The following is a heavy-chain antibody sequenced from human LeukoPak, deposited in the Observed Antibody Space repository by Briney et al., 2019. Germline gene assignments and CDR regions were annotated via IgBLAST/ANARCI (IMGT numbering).Heavy chain of an antibody. CDR2: IRSKANSYAT. V-gene: IGHV3-73*01. Sequence: GGSLRLSCAASGFTFSGSAMHWVRQASGKGLEWVGRIRSKANSYATAYAASVKGRFTISRDDSKNTAYLQMNSLKTEDTAVYYCTRHELAAAGHIPWGQGTLVTVSS. CDR1: GFTFSGSA. J-gene: IGHJ5*02. D-gene: IGHD6-13*01. CDR3: TRHELAAAGHIP.